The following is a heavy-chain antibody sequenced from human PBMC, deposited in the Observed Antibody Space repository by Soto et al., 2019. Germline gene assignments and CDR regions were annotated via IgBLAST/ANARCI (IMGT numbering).Heavy chain of an antibody. J-gene: IGHJ3*02. D-gene: IGHD3-9*01. CDR1: GFTFSSYW. V-gene: IGHV3-74*01. Sequence: GGSLRLSCAASGFTFSSYWMHWVRQAPGKGLVWVSRINSDGSSTSYADSVKGRFTISRENAKNTLYLQMNSLRAEDTAVYYCARDDVLRYFDSPDAFDIWGQGTMVTVSS. CDR2: INSDGSST. CDR3: ARDDVLRYFDSPDAFDI.